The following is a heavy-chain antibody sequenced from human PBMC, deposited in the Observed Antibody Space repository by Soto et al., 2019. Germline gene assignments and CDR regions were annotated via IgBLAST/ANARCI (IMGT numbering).Heavy chain of an antibody. V-gene: IGHV3-30*18. CDR3: AKAEGYRSSWYVIY. CDR1: GFRFSSYG. D-gene: IGHD6-13*01. Sequence: QVQLVESGGGVVQPGRSLRLSCEASGFRFSSYGVHWVRQAPGKGLEWVAVISYNGGNRYYADSVKGRFTISRDNSKNTLYLQMNSLRPEDTAVYYWAKAEGYRSSWYVIYWGQGTLVNGSS. CDR2: ISYNGGNR. J-gene: IGHJ4*02.